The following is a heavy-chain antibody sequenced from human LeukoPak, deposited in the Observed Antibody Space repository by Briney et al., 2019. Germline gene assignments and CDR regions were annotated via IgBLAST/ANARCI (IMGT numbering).Heavy chain of an antibody. Sequence: PSETLSLTCTVSGDFIRSSSYYWAWIRQPPGKGLEWIGSIYYTGSTYYNPSLKSRVTMSVDPSKIQFSLTVSSVTAADTAVYYCARHRAIFGVPNMFDYWGQGSLVTVSS. CDR3: ARHRAIFGVPNMFDY. V-gene: IGHV4-39*01. CDR1: GDFIRSSSYY. D-gene: IGHD3-3*01. CDR2: IYYTGST. J-gene: IGHJ4*02.